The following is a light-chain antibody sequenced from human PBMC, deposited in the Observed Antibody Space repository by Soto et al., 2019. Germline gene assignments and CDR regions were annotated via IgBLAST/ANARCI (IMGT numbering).Light chain of an antibody. V-gene: IGKV3D-11*01. CDR2: LTS. J-gene: IGKJ1*01. CDR3: QKYNSAPPT. Sequence: EIVLTQSPATLSAFPGDRVTLSCRASQALNTRLAWYQHKPGQAPRLLIYLTSNRAAGVPARFSAWGSETDFTLTISSLQPEDVATYYCQKYNSAPPTFGQGTKVDIK. CDR1: QALNTR.